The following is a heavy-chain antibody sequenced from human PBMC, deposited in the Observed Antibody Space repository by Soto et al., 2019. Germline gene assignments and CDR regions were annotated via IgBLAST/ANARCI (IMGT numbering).Heavy chain of an antibody. D-gene: IGHD3-9*01. CDR3: ARIGFDGH. J-gene: IGHJ1*01. Sequence: GASVKVSCKAFGYTFTGYGIGWVRQAPGQGLEWMGWISVYNDNTNYAQKFQGRVTMTTETSSSTAYMELRSLKSDDTAVYYCARIGFDGHWGQGTLVTVSS. CDR2: ISVYNDNT. V-gene: IGHV1-18*01. CDR1: GYTFTGYG.